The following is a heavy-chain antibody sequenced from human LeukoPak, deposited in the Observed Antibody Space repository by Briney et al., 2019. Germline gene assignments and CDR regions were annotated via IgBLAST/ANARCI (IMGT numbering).Heavy chain of an antibody. Sequence: SVKVSCKASGGTFSSYAISWVQQAPGQGLEWMGRIIPILGIANYAQKFQGRVTITVDKSTSTAHMELSSLRSEDTAVYYCAREGYSGSQDYWGQGTLVTVSS. CDR2: IIPILGIA. D-gene: IGHD3-10*01. V-gene: IGHV1-69*04. CDR3: AREGYSGSQDY. J-gene: IGHJ4*02. CDR1: GGTFSSYA.